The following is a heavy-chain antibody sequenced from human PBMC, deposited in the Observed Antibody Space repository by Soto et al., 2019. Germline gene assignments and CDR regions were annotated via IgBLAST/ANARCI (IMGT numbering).Heavy chain of an antibody. V-gene: IGHV3-53*02. CDR2: IYSGGST. J-gene: IGHJ4*02. D-gene: IGHD5-18*01. Sequence: EVQLVETGGGLIQPGGSLRLSCAASGFTVSSNYMSWVRQAPGKGLEWVSVIYSGGSTYYADSVKGRFTISRDNSKNTLYLQMTSLRAEDTAVYYCERARYSPPFYFDYWGQGTLVTVSS. CDR1: GFTVSSNY. CDR3: ERARYSPPFYFDY.